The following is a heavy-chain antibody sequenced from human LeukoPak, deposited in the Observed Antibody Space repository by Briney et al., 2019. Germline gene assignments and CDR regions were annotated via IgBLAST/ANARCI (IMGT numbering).Heavy chain of an antibody. V-gene: IGHV7-4-1*02. CDR3: ARGPVFWRSGALDI. D-gene: IGHD3-3*01. CDR2: INTNTGNP. CDR1: GYTFTSYA. Sequence: GASVKVSCKASGYTFTSYAMNWVRQAPGQGLEWMGWINTNTGNPTYAQGFTGRFVFSLDTSVSTAYLQISSLKAEDTAVYYCARGPVFWRSGALDIWGQGTMVTVSS. J-gene: IGHJ3*02.